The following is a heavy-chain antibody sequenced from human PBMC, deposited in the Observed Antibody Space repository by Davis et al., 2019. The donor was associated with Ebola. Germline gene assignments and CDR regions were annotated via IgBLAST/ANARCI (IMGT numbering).Heavy chain of an antibody. V-gene: IGHV3-30*02. J-gene: IGHJ6*02. Sequence: PGGSLRLSCAASGLTFSSYGMHWVRQAPGKGLEWVAFIRYDGSNKYYADSVKGRFTISRDNSKNTLYLQMNSLRAEDTAVYYCARDPSKDYYYYYGMDVWGQGTTVTVSS. CDR3: ARDPSKDYYYYYGMDV. CDR2: IRYDGSNK. CDR1: GLTFSSYG.